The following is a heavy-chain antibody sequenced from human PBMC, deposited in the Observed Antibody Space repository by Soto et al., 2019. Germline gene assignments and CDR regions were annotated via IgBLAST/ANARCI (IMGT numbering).Heavy chain of an antibody. Sequence: QVQLVESGGDVVQPGRSLRLSCAASGVTFSSYGMHWVRQAPGKGLEWVAVIWYDGSNKYYADSVKGRFTISRDNSKNALYLQMNSLRAEDTAVYYCARADSLGSHYYYGMDVWGQGTTVTVSS. CDR1: GVTFSSYG. J-gene: IGHJ6*02. V-gene: IGHV3-33*01. CDR2: IWYDGSNK. D-gene: IGHD3-22*01. CDR3: ARADSLGSHYYYGMDV.